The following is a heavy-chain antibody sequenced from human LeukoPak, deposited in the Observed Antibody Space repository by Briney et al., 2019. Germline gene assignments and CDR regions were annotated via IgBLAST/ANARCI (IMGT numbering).Heavy chain of an antibody. Sequence: GGSLRLSCAASGFTFSSYGMNWVRQAPGKGLEWVSSTSRSSSYKYNADSVKGRFTISRDNAKNSLYLQMNSLTAEDTAVYYCARSTSGSYFFDYWGQGTLVTVSS. CDR1: GFTFSSYG. V-gene: IGHV3-21*01. CDR2: TSRSSSYK. J-gene: IGHJ4*02. D-gene: IGHD1-26*01. CDR3: ARSTSGSYFFDY.